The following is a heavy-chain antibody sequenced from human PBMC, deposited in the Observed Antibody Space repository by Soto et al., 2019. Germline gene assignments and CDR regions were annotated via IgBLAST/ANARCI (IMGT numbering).Heavy chain of an antibody. D-gene: IGHD3-22*01. Sequence: GESLKISCKGSGYSFTSYWIGWVRQMPGKGLEWMGIIYPGDSDTRYSPSFQGQVTISADKSISTAYLQWSSLKASDTAMYYCARLRDSSGYHYAAFDIWGQGTMVTLSS. V-gene: IGHV5-51*01. CDR1: GYSFTSYW. CDR2: IYPGDSDT. J-gene: IGHJ3*02. CDR3: ARLRDSSGYHYAAFDI.